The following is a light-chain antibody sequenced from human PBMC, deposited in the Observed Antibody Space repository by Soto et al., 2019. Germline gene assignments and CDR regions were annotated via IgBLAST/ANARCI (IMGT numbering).Light chain of an antibody. J-gene: IGLJ2*01. CDR3: QAWDSNTVV. Sequence: SYELTQPPSVSVSPGQTASITCSGDNLGDKYVCWYQQKPGQSPVRVIFQDNKRPSGIPERFSGSNSGNTATLTISGTQAMDEADYYCQAWDSNTVVFGGGTKLTVL. CDR1: NLGDKY. CDR2: QDN. V-gene: IGLV3-1*01.